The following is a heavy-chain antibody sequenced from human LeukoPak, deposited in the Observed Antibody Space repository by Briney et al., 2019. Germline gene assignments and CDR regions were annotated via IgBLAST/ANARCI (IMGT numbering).Heavy chain of an antibody. CDR2: ISSSSSYI. Sequence: GGSLRLSCAASGFTFSSYSMNWVRQAPGKGLEWVSSISSSSSYIYCADSVKGRFTISRDNAKNSLYLQMNSLRAEDTAVYYCARDGIQLWSGYYYYYMDVWGKGTTVTVSS. D-gene: IGHD5-18*01. J-gene: IGHJ6*03. CDR3: ARDGIQLWSGYYYYYMDV. V-gene: IGHV3-21*01. CDR1: GFTFSSYS.